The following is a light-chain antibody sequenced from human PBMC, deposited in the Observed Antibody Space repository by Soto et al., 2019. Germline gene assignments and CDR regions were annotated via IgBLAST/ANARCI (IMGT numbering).Light chain of an antibody. J-gene: IGKJ2*01. V-gene: IGKV3-15*01. CDR1: QSVTSN. CDR2: AAS. CDR3: QQYNNWPPYT. Sequence: EVVLTQSPAALSVSPGERATLSCRASQSVTSNLAWYQQKPGQAPRLLIYAASTRATSIPARFSGSGSGTEFTLTIDSLQSEDVAVYYCQQYNNWPPYTFGQGTKLEIK.